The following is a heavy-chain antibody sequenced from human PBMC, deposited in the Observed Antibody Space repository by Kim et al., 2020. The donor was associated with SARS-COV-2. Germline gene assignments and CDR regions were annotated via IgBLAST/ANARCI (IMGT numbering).Heavy chain of an antibody. Sequence: ASVKVSCKASGYTFTSYAMHWVRQAPGQRLEWMGWINAGNGNTKYSQKFQGRVTITRDTSASTAYMELSSLRSEDTAVYYCARTYYYGSGTQNGYGMDVWGQGTTVTVSS. CDR1: GYTFTSYA. V-gene: IGHV1-3*01. D-gene: IGHD3-10*01. CDR2: INAGNGNT. CDR3: ARTYYYGSGTQNGYGMDV. J-gene: IGHJ6*02.